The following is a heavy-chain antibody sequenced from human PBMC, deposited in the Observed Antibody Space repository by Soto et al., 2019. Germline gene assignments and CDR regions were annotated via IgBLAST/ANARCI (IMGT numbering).Heavy chain of an antibody. CDR2: IYYSGST. D-gene: IGHD3-10*01. CDR1: GGSISSSSYY. CDR3: ARRRGAILKYYFDY. V-gene: IGHV4-39*01. Sequence: SETLPLTCTVSGGSISSSSYYWCWIRQPPGKGLEWIGSIYYSGSTYYNPSLKSRVTISVDTSKNQFSLKLSSVTAADTAVYYCARRRGAILKYYFDYWGQGTLVTVSS. J-gene: IGHJ4*02.